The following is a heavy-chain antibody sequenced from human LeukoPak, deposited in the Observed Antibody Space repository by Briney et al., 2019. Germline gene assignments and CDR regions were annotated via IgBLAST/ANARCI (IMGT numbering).Heavy chain of an antibody. CDR3: ASGRSGNQLLYVY. CDR1: GRSFSGYY. D-gene: IGHD2-2*02. Sequence: SETLSLTCAVYGRSFSGYYWTWIRQPPGKGLEWIGEINHSGGTDHNPSLESRVTMSVDTSKNQISLQLTSVTAADTAVYYCASGRSGNQLLYVYWGQGTLVTVSS. J-gene: IGHJ4*02. CDR2: INHSGGT. V-gene: IGHV4-34*01.